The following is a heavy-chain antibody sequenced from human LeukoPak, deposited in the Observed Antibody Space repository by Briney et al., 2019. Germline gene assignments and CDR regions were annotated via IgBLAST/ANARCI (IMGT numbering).Heavy chain of an antibody. D-gene: IGHD3-22*01. CDR1: GGSISSSSYY. Sequence: PSETLFLTCTVSGGSISSSSYYWGWIRQPPGKGLEWIGSIYYSGSTYYNPSLKSRVTISVDTSKNQFSLKLSSVTATDTAVYYCARENSGYYWYFDLWGRGTLVTVSS. CDR2: IYYSGST. V-gene: IGHV4-39*07. J-gene: IGHJ2*01. CDR3: ARENSGYYWYFDL.